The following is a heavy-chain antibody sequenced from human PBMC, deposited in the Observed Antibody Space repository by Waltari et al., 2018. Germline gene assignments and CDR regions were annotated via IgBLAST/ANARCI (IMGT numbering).Heavy chain of an antibody. D-gene: IGHD3-16*01. CDR3: AKDGGIGGYDAFDI. V-gene: IGHV3-9*03. Sequence: EVQLVESGGGLVQPGRSLRLSCAASGFTFDDYAMHWVRQAPGKGLEWVSGISWNGGSIGYADSVKGRFTISRDNAKNSLYLQMNSLRAEDMALYYCAKDGGIGGYDAFDIWGQGTMVTVSS. J-gene: IGHJ3*02. CDR2: ISWNGGSI. CDR1: GFTFDDYA.